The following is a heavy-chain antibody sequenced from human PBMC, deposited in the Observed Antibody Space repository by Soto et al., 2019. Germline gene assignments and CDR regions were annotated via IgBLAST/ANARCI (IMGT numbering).Heavy chain of an antibody. CDR2: IIPIFGTA. V-gene: IGHV1-69*13. CDR1: GGTFSSYA. D-gene: IGHD1-26*01. CDR3: ARAFSGSYYYSYGMEV. Sequence: SSVKVSCKASGGTFSSYAISWVRQAPGQGLEKMGGIIPIFGTANYAQKFQGRVTITADESTCTAYMELSSLRSEDTALYYCARAFSGSYYYSYGMEVWGQGTTVTVSS. J-gene: IGHJ6*02.